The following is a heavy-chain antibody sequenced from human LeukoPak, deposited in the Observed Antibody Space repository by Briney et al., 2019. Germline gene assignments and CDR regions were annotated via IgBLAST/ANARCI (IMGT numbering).Heavy chain of an antibody. CDR2: IYYSGST. Sequence: TTSETLSLTCTASGGSISSYYWSWIRQPPGKGLEWSGYIYYSGSTNYNPSLKSRVTISVDTSKNQFSLKLSSVTAADTAVYYCARRRSGTSSEFDPWGQGTLVTVSS. D-gene: IGHD6-6*01. J-gene: IGHJ5*02. CDR1: GGSISSYY. V-gene: IGHV4-59*08. CDR3: ARRRSGTSSEFDP.